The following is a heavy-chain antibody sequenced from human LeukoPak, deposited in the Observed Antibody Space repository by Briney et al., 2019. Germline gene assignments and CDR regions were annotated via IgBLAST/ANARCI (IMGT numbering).Heavy chain of an antibody. CDR3: AKDQWLVLDY. CDR2: IRYDGSNN. Sequence: TWGSLSLSCAASGFTFSSYGMHWVRQGPGKGLEWVAFIRYDGSNNYYADSVKGRFTISRDNSKNTLYLQMNSLRAEDTAVYSCAKDQWLVLDYWGQGTLVIVSS. CDR1: GFTFSSYG. V-gene: IGHV3-30*02. J-gene: IGHJ4*02. D-gene: IGHD6-19*01.